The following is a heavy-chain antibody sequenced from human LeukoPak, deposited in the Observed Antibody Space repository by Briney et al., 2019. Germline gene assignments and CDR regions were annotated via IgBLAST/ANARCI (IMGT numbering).Heavy chain of an antibody. V-gene: IGHV1-18*04. Sequence: ASVKVSCKTSGFSFTDFYFHWVRQAPGQGLEWMGWISAYNGNTNYAQKLQGRVTMTTDTSTSTAYMELRSLRSDDTAVYYCAREITMVRGVTPYYFDYWGQGTLVTVSS. J-gene: IGHJ4*02. CDR3: AREITMVRGVTPYYFDY. CDR2: ISAYNGNT. D-gene: IGHD3-10*01. CDR1: GFSFTDFY.